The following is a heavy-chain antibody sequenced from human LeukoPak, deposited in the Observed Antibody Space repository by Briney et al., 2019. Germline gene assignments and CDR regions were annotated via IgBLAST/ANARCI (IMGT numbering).Heavy chain of an antibody. J-gene: IGHJ5*02. V-gene: IGHV4-4*07. CDR1: GGSISSYY. CDR3: ARDRGCSSTSCYTSKNWFDP. D-gene: IGHD2-2*02. Sequence: PSETLSLTCTVSGGSISSYYWSWIRQPAGKGLEWIGRIYTSGSTNYNPSLKSRVTMSVETSKNQFSLKLSSVTAADTAVYYCARDRGCSSTSCYTSKNWFDPWGQGTLVTVSS. CDR2: IYTSGST.